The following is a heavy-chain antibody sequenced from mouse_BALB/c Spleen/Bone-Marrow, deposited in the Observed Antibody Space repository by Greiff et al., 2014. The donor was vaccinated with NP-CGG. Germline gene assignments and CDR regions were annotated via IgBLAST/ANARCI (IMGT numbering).Heavy chain of an antibody. D-gene: IGHD1-1*02. V-gene: IGHV5-4*02. Sequence: DVQLVESGGGLVKPGGSLKLSCAASGFTFSDFYMFWFRQTPEKRLEWVATISNGGTYTYYPDSVKGRFTISRDNAKNNLYLQMSRLKSEDTAMYYCARSGERYGAMDYWGQGTSVTVTS. J-gene: IGHJ4*01. CDR3: ARSGERYGAMDY. CDR2: ISNGGTYT. CDR1: GFTFSDFY.